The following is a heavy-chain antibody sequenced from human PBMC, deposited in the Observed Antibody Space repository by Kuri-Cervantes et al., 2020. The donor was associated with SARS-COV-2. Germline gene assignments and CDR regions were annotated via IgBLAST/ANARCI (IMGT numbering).Heavy chain of an antibody. D-gene: IGHD2-2*01. CDR3: AKAGDIVVVPAAYFDY. Sequence: GGSLRLSCAASGFTFSSYAMSWVRQAPGKGLEWVSAISGSGRSTYYADSVKGRFTISRDNSKNTLYLQINSLRAEDTAVYYCAKAGDIVVVPAAYFDYWGQGTLVTVSS. CDR2: ISGSGRST. J-gene: IGHJ4*02. CDR1: GFTFSSYA. V-gene: IGHV3-23*01.